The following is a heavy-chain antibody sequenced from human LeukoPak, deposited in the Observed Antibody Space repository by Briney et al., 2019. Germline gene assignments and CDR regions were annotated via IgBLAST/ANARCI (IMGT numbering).Heavy chain of an antibody. D-gene: IGHD3-16*01. CDR2: ISAYNDNA. CDR1: GYSFTHYG. Sequence: ASVKVCCKASGYSFTHYGISWVRQAPGQGLEWMGWISAYNDNAHYAQGLEGRVAMTSETSTRTAYMELRSLRSDDTAMYYCARSTLGIEFDYWGQGSLVTVSS. CDR3: ARSTLGIEFDY. V-gene: IGHV1-18*01. J-gene: IGHJ4*02.